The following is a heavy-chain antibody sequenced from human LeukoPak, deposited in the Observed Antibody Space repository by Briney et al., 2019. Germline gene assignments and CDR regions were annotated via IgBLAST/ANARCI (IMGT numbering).Heavy chain of an antibody. J-gene: IGHJ5*02. V-gene: IGHV3-23*01. D-gene: IGHD2-2*01. CDR1: GFTFSSYD. Sequence: GGSLRLSCAASGFTFSSYDMSWVRQAPGKGLEWVSAISGSGSSTYYADSVKGRFTISRDNSKSTMYLQMNSLRAEDTAGYYGATDRHARRRYCSSAICCPTAPCGQGSLVTVSS. CDR3: ATDRHARRRYCSSAICCPTAP. CDR2: ISGSGSST.